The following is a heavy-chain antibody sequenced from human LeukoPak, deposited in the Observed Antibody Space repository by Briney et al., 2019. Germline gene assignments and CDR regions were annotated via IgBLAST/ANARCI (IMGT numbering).Heavy chain of an antibody. CDR1: VGSVCGYY. V-gene: IGHV4-59*02. CDR2: IDYSGST. D-gene: IGHD3-22*01. CDR3: ARHYYDSSGYYIFDY. J-gene: IGHJ4*02. Sequence: PSETLSLTCTLSVGSVCGYYWSCIRHPPGKGLEWIGYIDYSGSTNYNPSLNSRVTISVDTSKNQFSLKLSSVTAADTAVYYSARHYYDSSGYYIFDYWGQGTLVTVSS.